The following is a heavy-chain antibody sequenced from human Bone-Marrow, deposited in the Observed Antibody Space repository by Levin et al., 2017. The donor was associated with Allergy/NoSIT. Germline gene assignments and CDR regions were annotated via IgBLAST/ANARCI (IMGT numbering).Heavy chain of an antibody. CDR2: VYPGDSDT. V-gene: IGHV5-51*01. Sequence: ASVKVSCKGSGYIFSNYWIGWVRQMPGKGLEWMGVVYPGDSDTRYSPSFQGQVTIPVDKSINTAYLQWSSLKASDIATYYCASAPRMRSNSGWFDPWGQGTPVTVSS. J-gene: IGHJ5*02. D-gene: IGHD2/OR15-2a*01. CDR3: ASAPRMRSNSGWFDP. CDR1: GYIFSNYW.